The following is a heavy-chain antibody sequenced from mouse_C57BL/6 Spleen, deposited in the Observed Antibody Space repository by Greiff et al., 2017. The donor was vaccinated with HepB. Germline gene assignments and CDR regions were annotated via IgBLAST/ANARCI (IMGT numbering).Heavy chain of an antibody. J-gene: IGHJ4*01. Sequence: DVQLVESGGGLVKPGGSLKLSCAASGFTFSSYAMSWVRQTPEKRLEWVATISDGGSYTYYPDNVKGRFTISRDNAKNNLYLQMSHLKSEDTAMYYCARRGGAMDYWGQGTSVTVSS. CDR3: ARRGGAMDY. CDR1: GFTFSSYA. V-gene: IGHV5-4*01. CDR2: ISDGGSYT.